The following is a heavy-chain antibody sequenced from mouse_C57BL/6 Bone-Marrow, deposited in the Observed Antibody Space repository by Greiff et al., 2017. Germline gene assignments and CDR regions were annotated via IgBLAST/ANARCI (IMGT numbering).Heavy chain of an antibody. CDR2: IDPENGDT. D-gene: IGHD1-1*01. J-gene: IGHJ1*03. V-gene: IGHV14-4*01. CDR1: GFNIKDDY. Sequence: VQLQQSGAELVRPGASVKLSCTASGFNIKDDYMHWVKQRPEQGLEWIGWIDPENGDTEYASKFQGKATITADTSSNTAYLQLSSLTSEDTAGYDCTPFYYGSSYWYFDVWGTGTTVTVSS. CDR3: TPFYYGSSYWYFDV.